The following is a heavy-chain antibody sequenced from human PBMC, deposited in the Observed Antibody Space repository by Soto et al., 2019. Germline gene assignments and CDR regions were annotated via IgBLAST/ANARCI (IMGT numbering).Heavy chain of an antibody. J-gene: IGHJ4*02. CDR2: IDPSDSYI. Sequence: GESLKISCKTSGYTFSGHWLSWVRQVPGKGLQWMGNIDPSDSYINYNPAFRGHVTSSVDKSNSTADLHWRSLGPSDTAIYYCARHGAAIWLGYWGQGTLVTVSS. CDR3: ARHGAAIWLGY. V-gene: IGHV5-10-1*01. CDR1: GYTFSGHW. D-gene: IGHD6-19*01.